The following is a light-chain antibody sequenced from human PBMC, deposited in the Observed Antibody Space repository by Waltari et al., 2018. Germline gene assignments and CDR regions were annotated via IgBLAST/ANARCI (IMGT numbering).Light chain of an antibody. Sequence: EMTQSPDSLPVSLAERATINCKSSQSVLYNFNNKNYLAWFQLKPGQPPKLLIRWASTREPGVPDRFSGSGSGTDFTLTISSLQTEDVAVYYCQQYLTLPYSFGQGTKLEIK. CDR3: QQYLTLPYS. J-gene: IGKJ2*03. CDR1: QSVLYNFNNKNY. CDR2: WAS. V-gene: IGKV4-1*01.